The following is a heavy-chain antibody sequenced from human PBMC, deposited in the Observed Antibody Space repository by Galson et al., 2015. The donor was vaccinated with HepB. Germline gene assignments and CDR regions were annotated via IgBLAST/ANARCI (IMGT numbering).Heavy chain of an antibody. Sequence: SVKVSCKASGYTFTGYYMHWVRQAPGQGLEWMGRINPNSGGTNYAQKFQGRVTMTRDTSISTAYMELSRLRSDDTAVYYCARDRSEVRHPNYYGSGSYSPWGQGTLVTVSS. D-gene: IGHD3-10*01. V-gene: IGHV1-2*06. CDR1: GYTFTGYY. CDR2: INPNSGGT. CDR3: ARDRSEVRHPNYYGSGSYSP. J-gene: IGHJ5*02.